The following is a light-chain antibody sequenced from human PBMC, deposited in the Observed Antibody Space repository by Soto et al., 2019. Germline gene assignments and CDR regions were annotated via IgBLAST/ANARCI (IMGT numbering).Light chain of an antibody. CDR3: FSYTTSTAPSV. CDR2: EVN. Sequence: QSVLTQAASVSGSPGQSITISCTGTTSDVGGHNYVSWYQQHPGKVPKLLIYEVNNRPSGVSNRFSGSKSGNTASLTISDLQADDEATYYCFSYTTSTAPSVLGTGPKATV. V-gene: IGLV2-14*01. CDR1: TSDVGGHNY. J-gene: IGLJ1*01.